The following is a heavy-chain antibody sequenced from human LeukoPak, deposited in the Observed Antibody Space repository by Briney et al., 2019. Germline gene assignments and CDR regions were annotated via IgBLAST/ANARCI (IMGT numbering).Heavy chain of an antibody. Sequence: GGSLRLSCAASGFTFTNAWMNWVRQAPGKGLEWLGRIKSKADGGISDYAEPVKGRFTFSRDDSNNTLYLLMNSLKTEDTAVYYCTTTYPYDSSPGSFDYWGQGTLVTVSS. CDR3: TTTYPYDSSPGSFDY. CDR1: GFTFTNAW. J-gene: IGHJ4*02. CDR2: IKSKADGGIS. D-gene: IGHD3-22*01. V-gene: IGHV3-15*01.